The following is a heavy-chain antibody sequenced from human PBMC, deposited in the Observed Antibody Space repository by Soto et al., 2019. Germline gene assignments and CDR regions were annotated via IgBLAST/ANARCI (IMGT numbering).Heavy chain of an antibody. V-gene: IGHV1-69*02. CDR2: IIPILGIA. J-gene: IGHJ4*02. D-gene: IGHD4-17*01. Sequence: QVQLVQSGAEVKKPGSSVKVSCKASGGTFSSYTISWVRQAPGQGLEWMGRIIPILGIANYAQKFQGRVTITADKSTSTSYMELSSLRSEDTAVYYCAGEGYGDYEVYWGQGTLVTVSS. CDR3: AGEGYGDYEVY. CDR1: GGTFSSYT.